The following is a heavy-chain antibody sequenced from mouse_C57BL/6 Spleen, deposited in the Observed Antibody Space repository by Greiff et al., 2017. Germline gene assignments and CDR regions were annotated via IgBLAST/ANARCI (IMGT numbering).Heavy chain of an antibody. V-gene: IGHV1-22*01. CDR1: GYTFTDYN. Sequence: EVQLQQSGPELVKPGASVKMSCKASGYTFTDYNMHWVKQSHGKSLEWIGYINPNNGGTSYNQKFKGKATLTVNKSSSTAYMELRSLTSEDSAVYDCARGDYYGSSPCAYWGQGSLGTVSA. D-gene: IGHD1-1*01. CDR3: ARGDYYGSSPCAY. CDR2: INPNNGGT. J-gene: IGHJ3*01.